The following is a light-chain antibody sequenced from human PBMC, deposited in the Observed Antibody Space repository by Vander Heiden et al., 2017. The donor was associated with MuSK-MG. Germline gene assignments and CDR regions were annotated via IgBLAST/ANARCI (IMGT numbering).Light chain of an antibody. Sequence: SSELPQDPAVSVALGQTVTITCKGGSLRSNYASWYQQRPGKAPVLVIYGKNKRPSGIPDRFSGSSAGNTASLTITGAQAEDEADYYCNSRDSNGNHPVFGGGTKLTVL. CDR3: NSRDSNGNHPV. CDR2: GKN. CDR1: SLRSNY. V-gene: IGLV3-19*01. J-gene: IGLJ2*01.